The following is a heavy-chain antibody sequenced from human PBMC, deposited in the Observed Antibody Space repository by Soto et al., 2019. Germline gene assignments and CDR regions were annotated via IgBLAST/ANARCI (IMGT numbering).Heavy chain of an antibody. V-gene: IGHV4-59*13. CDR2: VYHTGST. Sequence: ETLSLTCYVSGDSLTTYYWSWIRQAPGKGLEWIGNVYHTGSTDYNSSLRSRVTISVDTSKNQFSLNMNSVTAADKAVYYCERRLFGSGWTLDSWGQGALVTVYS. D-gene: IGHD6-19*01. CDR3: ERRLFGSGWTLDS. CDR1: GDSLTTYY. J-gene: IGHJ4*02.